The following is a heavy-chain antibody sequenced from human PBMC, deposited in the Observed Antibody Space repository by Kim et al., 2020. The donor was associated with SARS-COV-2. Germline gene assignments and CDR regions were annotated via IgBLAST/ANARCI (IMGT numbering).Heavy chain of an antibody. D-gene: IGHD6-6*01. J-gene: IGHJ6*02. CDR2: INPNSGGT. CDR1: GYTFTGYY. CDR3: ARDLGIGRIAARPSIYYYYGMDV. V-gene: IGHV1-2*06. Sequence: ASVKVSCKASGYTFTGYYMHWVRQAPGQGLEWMGRINPNSGGTNYAQKFQGRVTMTRDTSISTAYMELSRLRSDDTAVYYCARDLGIGRIAARPSIYYYYGMDVWGQGTTVTVSS.